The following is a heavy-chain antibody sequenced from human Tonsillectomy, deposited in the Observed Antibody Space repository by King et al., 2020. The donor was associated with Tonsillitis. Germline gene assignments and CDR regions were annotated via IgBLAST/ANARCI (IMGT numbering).Heavy chain of an antibody. J-gene: IGHJ6*02. CDR2: IRGSGGST. CDR1: GFTFSSYA. V-gene: IGHV3-23*04. CDR3: AKTTRLEDYYYGMDV. D-gene: IGHD1-1*01. Sequence: EVQLVESGGSLVQPGGSLRLSCAASGFTFSSYAMSWVRQAPGKGLEWVSAIRGSGGSTYYADSVKGRFTISRDNSKNTLYLQMNSLRAEDRAVYYCAKTTRLEDYYYGMDVWGQGTTVTVSS.